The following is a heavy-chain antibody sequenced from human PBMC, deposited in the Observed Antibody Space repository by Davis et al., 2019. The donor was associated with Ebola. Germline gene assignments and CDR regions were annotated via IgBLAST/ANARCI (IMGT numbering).Heavy chain of an antibody. CDR3: AKVHTQLWLRALEWIDY. CDR1: GFTFSSYA. Sequence: PGGSLRLSCAASGFTFSSYAMSWVRQAPGKGLEWVSAISGSGGSTYYADSVKGRFTISRDDSKNTLYLQMNSLRAEDTAVYYCAKVHTQLWLRALEWIDYWGQGTLVTVSS. CDR2: ISGSGGST. D-gene: IGHD5-18*01. J-gene: IGHJ4*02. V-gene: IGHV3-23*01.